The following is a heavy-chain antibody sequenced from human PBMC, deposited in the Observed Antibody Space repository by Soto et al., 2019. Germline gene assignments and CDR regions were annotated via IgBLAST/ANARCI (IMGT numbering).Heavy chain of an antibody. J-gene: IGHJ4*02. D-gene: IGHD3-10*01. CDR3: ARSHDYGGIEY. V-gene: IGHV1-69*11. Sequence: QVQLVQSGAEVKKPGSSVKVSCKASRDTFNSYTITWVRQAPGQGLEWMGRILPMIGAANYAEKFRDRVTIMADESTITAYMELSSLTSEDTAIYYCARSHDYGGIEYWGQGTLVTVSS. CDR1: RDTFNSYT. CDR2: ILPMIGAA.